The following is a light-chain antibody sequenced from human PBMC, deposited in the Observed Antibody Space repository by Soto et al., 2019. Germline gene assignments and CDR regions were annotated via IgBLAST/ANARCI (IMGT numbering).Light chain of an antibody. CDR3: SALDDSLSGVV. CDR1: TSNIGNNY. V-gene: IGLV1-47*01. CDR2: RSD. J-gene: IGLJ2*01. Sequence: QSVLTQPPSASGTPGQRVTISCSGTTSNIGNNYIYWYQQLPGPAPKLLIHRSDQRPSGVPDRCSGSKSGTSASLAISGLRSKDETHYYCSALDDSLSGVVFVGGTKLTVL.